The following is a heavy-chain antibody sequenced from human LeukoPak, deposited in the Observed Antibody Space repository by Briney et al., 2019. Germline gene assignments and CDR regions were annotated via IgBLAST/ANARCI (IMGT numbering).Heavy chain of an antibody. Sequence: GGSLRLSCAASGFTFSSYAMSWVRQAPGKGLEWVSAISGSGGSTYYADSVKGRFTISRDNSKNTLYLQMNSLRAEDTAVYYCAKNTPTYYDILTGYLDFDYWGQGTLVIVSS. J-gene: IGHJ4*02. V-gene: IGHV3-23*01. CDR3: AKNTPTYYDILTGYLDFDY. CDR1: GFTFSSYA. CDR2: ISGSGGST. D-gene: IGHD3-9*01.